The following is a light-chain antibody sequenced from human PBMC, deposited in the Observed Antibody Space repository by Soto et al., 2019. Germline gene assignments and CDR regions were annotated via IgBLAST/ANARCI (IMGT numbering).Light chain of an antibody. CDR2: TKS. J-gene: IGKJ1*01. CDR1: QRISSY. Sequence: IQMTEYPSSASSSVRYRVSITCRAIQRISSYLNWYQQNTGNATKLMVYTKSTLQRGVPSRFSGSGSGKDFTVTISSMQPEDFATYYCQQSYSTPKPFGQGTKVAIK. V-gene: IGKV1-39*01. CDR3: QQSYSTPKP.